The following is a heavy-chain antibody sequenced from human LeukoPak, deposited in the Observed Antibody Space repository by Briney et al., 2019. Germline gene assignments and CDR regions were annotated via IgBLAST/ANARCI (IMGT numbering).Heavy chain of an antibody. V-gene: IGHV4-39*07. Sequence: SETLSLTCTVSGDSIRSSSYYWGWIRQPPGKGLEWIGTIYYSGSTYYNPSLKSRVTISVDTSKNQFSLKLISVTAADTAVYYCARDLASPTASFDIWGQGTMVTVSS. J-gene: IGHJ3*02. CDR2: IYYSGST. CDR3: ARDLASPTASFDI. CDR1: GDSIRSSSYY.